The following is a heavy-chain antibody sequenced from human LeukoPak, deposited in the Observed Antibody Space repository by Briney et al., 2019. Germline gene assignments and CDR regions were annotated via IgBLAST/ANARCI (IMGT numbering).Heavy chain of an antibody. CDR3: ARHPYCSGGSCYLDY. CDR2: IYYSGTT. Sequence: SETLSLTCTVSGGSISDYYWSWIRQPPGKGLEWIGYIYYSGTTNYNHSLKSRVTISVDTSKSQFSLRLSSVTAADTAVYYCARHPYCSGGSCYLDYWGQGTLATVSS. CDR1: GGSISDYY. D-gene: IGHD2-15*01. V-gene: IGHV4-59*08. J-gene: IGHJ4*02.